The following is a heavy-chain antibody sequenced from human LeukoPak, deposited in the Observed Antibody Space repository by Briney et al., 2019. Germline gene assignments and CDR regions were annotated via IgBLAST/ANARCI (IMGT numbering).Heavy chain of an antibody. CDR2: INPSGGST. CDR3: ARDFLCSSRWYNYYYYGMDV. D-gene: IGHD6-19*01. CDR1: GYTFTSYY. J-gene: IGHJ6*02. V-gene: IGHV1-46*01. Sequence: ASVKVSCKASGYTFTSYYMHWVRQAPGQGLEWMGIINPSGGSTSYAQKFQGRVTMTRDTSTSTVYMELSSLRSEDTAVYYCARDFLCSSRWYNYYYYGMDVWGQGTTVTVSS.